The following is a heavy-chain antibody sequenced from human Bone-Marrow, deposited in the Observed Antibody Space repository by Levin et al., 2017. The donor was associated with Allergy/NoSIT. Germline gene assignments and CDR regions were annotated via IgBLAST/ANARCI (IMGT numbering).Heavy chain of an antibody. J-gene: IGHJ4*02. Sequence: PSDTLSLTCTVSGGSFTSYYWSWIRQPPGKGLEWIGFIYHSGSTNYNPSLKSRVTISVDTSKNQFSLKLNSVTAADTAVYYCARGGIVVAARFFDYWGQGTLVTVSS. CDR3: ARGGIVVAARFFDY. V-gene: IGHV4-59*01. CDR1: GGSFTSYY. CDR2: IYHSGST. D-gene: IGHD6-13*01.